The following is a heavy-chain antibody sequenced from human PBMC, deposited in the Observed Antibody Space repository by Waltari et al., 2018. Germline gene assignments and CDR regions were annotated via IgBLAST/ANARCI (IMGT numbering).Heavy chain of an antibody. CDR3: ASTTGTTPPFDY. CDR1: GGSLSSGSYY. Sequence: QVQLQESGPGLVKPSQTLSLPCPVSGGSLSSGSYYWRWIRQPAGKGLEWIGRIYTSGSTNYNPSLKSRVTISVDTSKNQFSLKLSSVTAADTAVYYCASTTGTTPPFDYWGQGTLVTVSS. D-gene: IGHD1-1*01. J-gene: IGHJ4*02. V-gene: IGHV4-61*02. CDR2: IYTSGST.